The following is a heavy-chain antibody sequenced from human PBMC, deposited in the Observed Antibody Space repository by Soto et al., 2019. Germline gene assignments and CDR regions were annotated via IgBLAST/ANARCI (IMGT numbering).Heavy chain of an antibody. CDR2: INSDGSST. D-gene: IGHD2-8*01. CDR1: GFTFSSYW. V-gene: IGHV3-74*01. J-gene: IGHJ6*03. CDR3: ARDTSYGYYYYYYRDV. Sequence: GGSLRLSCAASGFTFSSYWMHWVRQAPGKGLVWVSRINSDGSSTSYADSVKGRVTISRDNAKNTLYLQMNSLAAEDTALYYCARDTSYGYYYYYYRDVWGKGTTVTVSS.